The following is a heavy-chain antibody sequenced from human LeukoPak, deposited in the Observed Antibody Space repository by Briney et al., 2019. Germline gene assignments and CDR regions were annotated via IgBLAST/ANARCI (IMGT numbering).Heavy chain of an antibody. D-gene: IGHD3-3*01. CDR2: ISGSGGSK. Sequence: GGSLRLSCAASGFTFSSYAMSWVRQAPGKGLEGVSAISGSGGSKYYADSVKGRFTISRDNSKNTLYLQMNSLRAEDTAVYYCAKDRRFLEWLLATVYFDYWGQGTLVTVSS. CDR1: GFTFSSYA. CDR3: AKDRRFLEWLLATVYFDY. J-gene: IGHJ4*02. V-gene: IGHV3-23*01.